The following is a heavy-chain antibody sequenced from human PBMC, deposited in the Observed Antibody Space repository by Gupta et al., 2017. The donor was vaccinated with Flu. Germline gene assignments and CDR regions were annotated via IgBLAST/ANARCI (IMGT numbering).Heavy chain of an antibody. Sequence: QVQLQESGPGLVKPSQTLSLTCTVSGGSISSGGYYWSWIRQHPGKGLEWIGYIYYSGSTYYNPSLKSRVTISVDTAKNQFSMKMSSVTAADTAVYYGARDYGGNSFDYGGQGTLVTVSS. CDR2: IYYSGST. CDR1: GGSISSGGYY. CDR3: ARDYGGNSFDY. V-gene: IGHV4-31*03. J-gene: IGHJ4*02. D-gene: IGHD4-23*01.